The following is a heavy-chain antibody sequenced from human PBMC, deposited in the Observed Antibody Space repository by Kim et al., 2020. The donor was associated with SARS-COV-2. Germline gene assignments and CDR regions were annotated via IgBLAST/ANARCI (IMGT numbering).Heavy chain of an antibody. V-gene: IGHV3-23*01. D-gene: IGHD6-19*01. J-gene: IGHJ6*02. CDR1: GFTFSSYA. CDR2: ISGSGGST. Sequence: GGSLRLSCAASGFTFSSYAMSWVRQAPGKGLEWVSAISGSGGSTHYADSVKGRFTISRDNSKNTLYLQMNSLRAEDTAVYYGHIAVATYYYYGMDVWGQGTTVTVSS. CDR3: HIAVATYYYYGMDV.